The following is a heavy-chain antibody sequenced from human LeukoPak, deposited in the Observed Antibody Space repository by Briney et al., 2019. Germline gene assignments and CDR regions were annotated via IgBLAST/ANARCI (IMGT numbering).Heavy chain of an antibody. CDR1: GYTFTGYY. CDR3: ARADPFFDSSGYHYAFDI. D-gene: IGHD3-22*01. V-gene: IGHV1-2*02. CDR2: INPNSGGT. J-gene: IGHJ3*02. Sequence: RASVKVSCKASGYTFTGYYMHWVRQVPGQGLEWMGWINPNSGGTNYAQKFQGRVTMTRDTSISTAYMELSRLRSDDTAVYYCARADPFFDSSGYHYAFDIWGQGTMVTVSS.